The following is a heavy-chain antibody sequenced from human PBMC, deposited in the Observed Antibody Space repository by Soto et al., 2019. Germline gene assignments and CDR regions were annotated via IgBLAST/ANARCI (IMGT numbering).Heavy chain of an antibody. CDR2: IIPIFGTA. CDR1: GGTFSSYA. Sequence: VKVSCKASGGTFSSYAISWVRQAPGQGLEWMGGIIPIFGTANYAQKFQGRVTITADESTSTAYMELSSLRSEDTAVYYCVGYCSSTSCQKWTYGMDVWGQGTKVTVSS. V-gene: IGHV1-69*13. J-gene: IGHJ6*02. CDR3: VGYCSSTSCQKWTYGMDV. D-gene: IGHD2-2*01.